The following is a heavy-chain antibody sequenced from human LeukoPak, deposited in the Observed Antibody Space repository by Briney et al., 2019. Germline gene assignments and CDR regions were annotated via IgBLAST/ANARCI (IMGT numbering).Heavy chain of an antibody. CDR3: ARDRAAPAGTRSYGYYGMDV. CDR1: GYTFSNYG. V-gene: IGHV1-18*01. Sequence: ASVKVSCKASGYTFSNYGISWVRQAPGQGLEWMGWISAYNGNTNDAQKFQGRVTVTKDTSTSTVYMELRSLRSDDTAVYYCARDRAAPAGTRSYGYYGMDVWGQGTTVTLSS. CDR2: ISAYNGNT. D-gene: IGHD6-13*01. J-gene: IGHJ6*02.